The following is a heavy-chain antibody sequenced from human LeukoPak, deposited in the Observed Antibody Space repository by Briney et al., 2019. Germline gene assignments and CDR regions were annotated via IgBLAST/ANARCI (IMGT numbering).Heavy chain of an antibody. CDR1: GCSFIDYY. CDR2: INPHTRRT. J-gene: IGHJ5*02. CDR3: GRADRLGGSPYLIGP. Sequence: ASVPVTCKTSGCSFIDYYMHWLRQAPGQGLEWMGWINPHTRRTSTAQKFQGRITMTRDTSITTVYTEVSWPTSDDTAIYYCGRADRLGGSPYLIGPWGKGTLVTVSS. D-gene: IGHD1-26*01. V-gene: IGHV1-2*02.